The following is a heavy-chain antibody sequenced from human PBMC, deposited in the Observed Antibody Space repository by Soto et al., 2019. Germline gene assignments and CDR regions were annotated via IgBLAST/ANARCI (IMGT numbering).Heavy chain of an antibody. J-gene: IGHJ3*02. D-gene: IGHD6-19*01. CDR2: ISYDGSNK. CDR3: ARDYSSGWYGAFDI. CDR1: GFTFSSYA. Sequence: PGGSLRLSCAASGFTFSSYAMHWVRQAPGKGLEWVAVISYDGSNKYYADSVKGRFTISRDNSKNTLYLQMNSLRAEDTAVYYCARDYSSGWYGAFDIWGQGTMVT. V-gene: IGHV3-30-3*01.